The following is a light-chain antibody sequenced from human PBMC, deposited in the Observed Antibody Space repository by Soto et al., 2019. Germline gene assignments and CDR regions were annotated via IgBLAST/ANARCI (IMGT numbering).Light chain of an antibody. CDR3: KQSYSIPFT. CDR2: AAS. V-gene: IGKV1-39*01. CDR1: QSINTY. J-gene: IGKJ3*01. Sequence: DIEMTQSPSSLSASVGDRVTITCRAGQSINTYLNWYHQKPGKAPELLIYAASNLQSGVPSRFSGSGSGTEFTLTISSLQAEDVATYYCKQSYSIPFTFGPGTKVDI.